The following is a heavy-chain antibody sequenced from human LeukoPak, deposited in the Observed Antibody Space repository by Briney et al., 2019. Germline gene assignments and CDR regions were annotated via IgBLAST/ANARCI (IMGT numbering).Heavy chain of an antibody. CDR1: GFTFDDYT. CDR3: AKGRYYYDSSGYYYEYFQH. D-gene: IGHD3-22*01. Sequence: PGGSLRLSCAASGFTFDDYTMHWVRQAPGKGLEWVSLISWDGGSTYYADSVKGRFTISRDNSKNSLYLQMNSLRTEDTALYYCAKGRYYYDSSGYYYEYFQHWGQGTLVTVSS. CDR2: ISWDGGST. V-gene: IGHV3-43*01. J-gene: IGHJ1*01.